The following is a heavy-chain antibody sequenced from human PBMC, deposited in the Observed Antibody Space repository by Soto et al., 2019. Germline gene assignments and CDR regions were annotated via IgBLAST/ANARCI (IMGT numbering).Heavy chain of an antibody. V-gene: IGHV1-69*01. CDR2: IIPIFGTA. CDR1: GGTFSSYA. CDR3: ARAADCSGGSCYSYGMDV. J-gene: IGHJ6*02. D-gene: IGHD2-15*01. Sequence: QVQLVQSGAEVKKPGSSVKVSCKASGGTFSSYAISWVRQAPGQGLEWMGGIIPIFGTANYAQKFQGRVTITADESTSTAYMELSSLRAEDTAVYYCARAADCSGGSCYSYGMDVWGQGTTVTVSS.